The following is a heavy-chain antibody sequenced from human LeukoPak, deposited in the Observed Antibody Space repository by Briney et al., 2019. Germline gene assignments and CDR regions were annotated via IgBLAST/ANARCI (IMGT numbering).Heavy chain of an antibody. CDR1: GYTFTGYY. J-gene: IGHJ6*03. CDR2: INPNSGGT. CDR3: ARALIWRYYYYMDV. D-gene: IGHD3-10*01. Sequence: ASVKVSCKASGYTFTGYYMHWVRQAPGQGLEWMGWINPNSGGTNYAQKFQGRVTMTRDTSISTAYMELSRLRSDDTAVYYCARALIWRYYYYMDVWGQGTLVTVSS. V-gene: IGHV1-2*02.